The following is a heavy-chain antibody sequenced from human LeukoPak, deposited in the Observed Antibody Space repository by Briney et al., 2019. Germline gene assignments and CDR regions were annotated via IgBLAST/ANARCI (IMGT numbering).Heavy chain of an antibody. J-gene: IGHJ6*03. CDR2: ISYDGSNK. V-gene: IGHV3-30*03. CDR1: GFTFSSYG. Sequence: GRSLRLSCAASGFTFSSYGMHWVRQAPGKGLEWVAVISYDGSNKYYADSVKGRFTISRDNSKNTLYLQMNSLRAEDTAVYYCARDPEEYYMDVWGKGTTVTVSS. CDR3: ARDPEEYYMDV.